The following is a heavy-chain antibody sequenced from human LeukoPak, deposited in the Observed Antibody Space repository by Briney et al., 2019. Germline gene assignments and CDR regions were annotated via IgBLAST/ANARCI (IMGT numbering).Heavy chain of an antibody. CDR2: INHSGST. CDR3: ARVYCSSTSCYFHYYYGMDV. D-gene: IGHD2-2*01. V-gene: IGHV4-34*01. J-gene: IGHJ6*02. Sequence: PSETLSLTCAVYGGSFSGYYWSWIRQPPGKGLEWIGEINHSGSTNYNPSLKSRVTISVDTSKNQSSLKLSSVTAADTAVYYCARVYCSSTSCYFHYYYGMDVWGQGTTVTVSS. CDR1: GGSFSGYY.